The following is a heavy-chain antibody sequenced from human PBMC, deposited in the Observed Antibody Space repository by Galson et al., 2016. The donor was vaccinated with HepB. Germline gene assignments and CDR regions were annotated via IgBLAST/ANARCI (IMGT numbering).Heavy chain of an antibody. V-gene: IGHV3-30*18. CDR3: AKAPPFSGSYNFDY. CDR1: GFSFEDYA. D-gene: IGHD3-10*01. Sequence: SLRLSCATSGFSFEDYALHWVRQAPGKGLEWVAVISYDGSNKYYATPLKGRFTISRDNSKNTLSLQMNSLRAEDTAVYYCAKAPPFSGSYNFDYWGQGTLVTVSS. J-gene: IGHJ4*02. CDR2: ISYDGSNK.